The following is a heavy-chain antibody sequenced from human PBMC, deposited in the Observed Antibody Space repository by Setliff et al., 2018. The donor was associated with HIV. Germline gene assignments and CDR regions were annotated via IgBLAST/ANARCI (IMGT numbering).Heavy chain of an antibody. CDR3: AKRTFGSGRFDP. CDR1: GGSISSSRYY. V-gene: IGHV4-39*01. J-gene: IGHJ5*02. Sequence: PSETLSLTCTVSGGSISSSRYYWGWIRQPPGKGLEWIGSIYYSGSTYYNPSLKGRVTISVDTSKNQFSLNVNSVTATDTAVYYCAKRTFGSGRFDPWGQGTLVTVSS. CDR2: IYYSGST. D-gene: IGHD3-16*01.